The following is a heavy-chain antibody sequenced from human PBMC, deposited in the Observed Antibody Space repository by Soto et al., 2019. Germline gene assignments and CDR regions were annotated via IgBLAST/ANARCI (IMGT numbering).Heavy chain of an antibody. CDR1: GLTFNYAW. D-gene: IGHD7-27*01. V-gene: IGHV3-15*01. Sequence: EVQLVESGGDLVKPGGSLRLSCAASGLTFNYAWMSWVRQAPGKGLEWVGRIKSKGSGETTDYAAPVRGRFTISRDDSKNMLYLQMNSLKTEDTAVYFCIATRTGTPARPDLDCWGQGTPVTVSA. CDR3: IATRTGTPARPDLDC. J-gene: IGHJ4*02. CDR2: IKSKGSGETT.